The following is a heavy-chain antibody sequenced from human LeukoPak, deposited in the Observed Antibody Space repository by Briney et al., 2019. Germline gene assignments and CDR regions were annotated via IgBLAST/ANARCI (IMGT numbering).Heavy chain of an antibody. Sequence: GASVKVSCKASGYTFTSYDINWVRQATGQGLEWMGWMNPNNGNTGYAQKFQGRVTMTRNTSTSTAYMELSSLRSEDTAVYYCARGKVGGYGDYVGDDYWGQGTLVTVSS. V-gene: IGHV1-8*01. D-gene: IGHD4-17*01. CDR1: GYTFTSYD. CDR2: MNPNNGNT. CDR3: ARGKVGGYGDYVGDDY. J-gene: IGHJ4*02.